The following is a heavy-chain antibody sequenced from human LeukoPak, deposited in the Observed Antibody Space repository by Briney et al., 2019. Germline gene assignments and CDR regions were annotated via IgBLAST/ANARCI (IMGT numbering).Heavy chain of an antibody. D-gene: IGHD6-6*01. CDR2: IRSKAYGGTT. V-gene: IGHV3-49*03. CDR3: TRWVKARPDLFLDY. J-gene: IGHJ4*02. Sequence: PGGSLRLSCTASGFTFGDYAMSWFRQAPGKGLEWVGFIRSKAYGGTTEYAASVKGRFTISRDDSKSIAYLQMNSLKTEDTAVYYCTRWVKARPDLFLDYWGQGTLVTVSS. CDR1: GFTFGDYA.